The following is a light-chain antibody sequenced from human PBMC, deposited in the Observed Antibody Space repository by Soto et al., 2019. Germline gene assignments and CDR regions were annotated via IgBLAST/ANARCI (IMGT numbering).Light chain of an antibody. CDR2: GAS. J-gene: IGKJ4*01. V-gene: IGKV3-20*01. CDR1: QSLSSRY. Sequence: EIVLTQSPGTLSLSPGDRATLSCSASQSLSSRYLAWYRQKPGQAPRLLLYGASNRATGIPDRFSGSGSGTDFTLTISRLEPGDFAVYYCHQYSSSPPTFGGGTKVEIK. CDR3: HQYSSSPPT.